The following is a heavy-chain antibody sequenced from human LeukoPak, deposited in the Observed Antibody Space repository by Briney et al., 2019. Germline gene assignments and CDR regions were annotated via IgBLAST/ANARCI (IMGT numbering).Heavy chain of an antibody. Sequence: GTSVKVSFKASGFPFTSSAMQWVRPARGQRLEWIGWIVVGSGNTNYSQKFQERVTITRDMSTSTAYMELSSLRSEDTAVYYCAAFDCGGNFDAVESWGQGQWSPSLQ. CDR2: IVVGSGNT. V-gene: IGHV1-58*02. CDR3: AAFDCGGNFDAVES. J-gene: IGHJ3*02. CDR1: GFPFTSSA. D-gene: IGHD4-23*01.